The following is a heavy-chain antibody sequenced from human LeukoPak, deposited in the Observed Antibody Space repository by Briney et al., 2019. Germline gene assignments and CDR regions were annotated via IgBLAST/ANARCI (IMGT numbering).Heavy chain of an antibody. Sequence: ASVTVSCKVSGYTLTELSMHWVRQAPGKGLEWMGGFDPEDGETIYAQKFQGRVTMTEDTSTDTAYMELSSLRSEDTAVYYCATWYSGSYYFDYWGQGTLATVSS. CDR3: ATWYSGSYYFDY. V-gene: IGHV1-24*01. D-gene: IGHD1-26*01. J-gene: IGHJ4*02. CDR2: FDPEDGET. CDR1: GYTLTELS.